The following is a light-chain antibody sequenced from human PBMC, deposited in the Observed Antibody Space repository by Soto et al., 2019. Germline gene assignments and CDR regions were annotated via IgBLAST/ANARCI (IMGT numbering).Light chain of an antibody. J-gene: IGKJ1*01. Sequence: DIQMTQSPSTLSASVGDRVTITCRASQSISSWLAWYQQKPGKAPKLLIYKASSLEIGVPSRFSGSGSGTEFTLTISSLQPDDFATYYCQKYNRYSTFGQGTKVEIK. CDR2: KAS. CDR1: QSISSW. CDR3: QKYNRYST. V-gene: IGKV1-5*03.